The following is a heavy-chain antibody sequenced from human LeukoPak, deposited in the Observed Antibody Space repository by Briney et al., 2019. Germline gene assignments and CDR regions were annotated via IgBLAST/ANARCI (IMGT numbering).Heavy chain of an antibody. CDR3: AKSAGYSSGFDY. CDR1: GFTFSRYG. CDR2: ISYDGRNK. D-gene: IGHD6-19*01. Sequence: GRSLRLSCAASGFTFSRYGMHWVRQAPCKGLEWVAVISYDGRNKYYADSVKGRFTISRDNSKNTLYLQMNSLRVEDTAVYYCAKSAGYSSGFDYWGQGTLVTVSS. J-gene: IGHJ4*02. V-gene: IGHV3-30*18.